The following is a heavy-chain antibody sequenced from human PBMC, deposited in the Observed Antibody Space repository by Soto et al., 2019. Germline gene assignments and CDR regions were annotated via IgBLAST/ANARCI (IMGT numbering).Heavy chain of an antibody. CDR1: GFTLSKYW. D-gene: IGHD1-1*01. J-gene: IGHJ4*02. CDR3: ARGGGNFDQ. CDR2: LNQDGSDK. Sequence: EVQLVESGGGLVQPGGSLRLTCAASGFTLSKYWMSWVRQAPGKGLEWVANLNQDGSDKNYVDSVKGRFSISRDSAKNLLYLQMNSLGAEDTAVYYCARGGGNFDQWGQGTLVTVSS. V-gene: IGHV3-7*04.